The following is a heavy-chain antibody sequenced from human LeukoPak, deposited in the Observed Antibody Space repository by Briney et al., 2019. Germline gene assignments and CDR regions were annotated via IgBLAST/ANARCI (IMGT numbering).Heavy chain of an antibody. J-gene: IGHJ6*02. V-gene: IGHV3-66*01. CDR3: ARDPYCSAGTCYAAPYYGLDV. Sequence: GGSLRLSCAASGFTFSNFAMTWVRQAPGKGLEWVSVIYSGGSTYYADSVKGRFTISRDNSKNTLYLQMNSLRAEDTAVYYCARDPYCSAGTCYAAPYYGLDVWGQGTTVTVSS. CDR2: IYSGGST. D-gene: IGHD2-15*01. CDR1: GFTFSNFA.